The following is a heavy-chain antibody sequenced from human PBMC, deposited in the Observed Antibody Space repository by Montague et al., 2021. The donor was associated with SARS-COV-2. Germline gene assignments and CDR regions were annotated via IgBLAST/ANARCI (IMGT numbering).Heavy chain of an antibody. CDR2: IYYSGST. V-gene: IGHV4-59*01. CDR1: GGSISSYY. Sequence: SETLSLTCTVSGGSISSYYWGWIRQPPGKGLEWIGYIYYSGSTNYNPSLKSRVTISVDTSKNQFSLKLSSVTAADTAVYYGSRYGSGKYHADYSGSYHLDYWGQGTLVTVSS. J-gene: IGHJ4*02. D-gene: IGHD1-26*01. CDR3: SRYGSGKYHADYSGSYHLDY.